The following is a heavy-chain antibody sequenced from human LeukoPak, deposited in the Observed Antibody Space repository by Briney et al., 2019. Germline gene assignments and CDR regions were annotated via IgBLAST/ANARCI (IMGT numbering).Heavy chain of an antibody. CDR2: INPNSGGT. Sequence: ASVKVSCKASGYPFTGYYLHWVRQAPGQGLEWMGWINPNSGGTNYAQNFQGRVTMTRDTSVNTAYMELSGLRYDDTAVYFCARTIVAAVGRDYWGQGTLVIVSS. V-gene: IGHV1-2*02. CDR1: GYPFTGYY. CDR3: ARTIVAAVGRDY. J-gene: IGHJ4*02. D-gene: IGHD6-13*01.